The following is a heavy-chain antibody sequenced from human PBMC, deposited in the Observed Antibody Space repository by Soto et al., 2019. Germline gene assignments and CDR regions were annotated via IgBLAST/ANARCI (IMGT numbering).Heavy chain of an antibody. CDR1: GGTFSSYT. J-gene: IGHJ6*03. D-gene: IGHD1-7*01. CDR3: ARLGTHYYYYYYMDV. CDR2: IIPILGIA. V-gene: IGHV1-69*02. Sequence: SAQVSCKASGGTFSSYTISWVRQAPGQGLEWMGRIIPILGIANYAQKFQGRVTITADKSTSTAYMELSSLGSEDTAVYYCARLGTHYYYYYYMDVWGKGTTVTVSS.